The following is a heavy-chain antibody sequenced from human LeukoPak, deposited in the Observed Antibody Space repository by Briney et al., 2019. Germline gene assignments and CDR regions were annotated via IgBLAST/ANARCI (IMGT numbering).Heavy chain of an antibody. Sequence: SETLSLTCTVSGGSISSSSYYWGWIRQPPGKGLEWIGSIYYSGSTYYNPSLKSRVTISVDTSKNQFSLKLSSVTAADTAVYYCARVGATMATITGMIDYRGQGTLVTVSS. CDR3: ARVGATMATITGMIDY. CDR1: GGSISSSSYY. V-gene: IGHV4-39*07. D-gene: IGHD5-24*01. CDR2: IYYSGST. J-gene: IGHJ4*02.